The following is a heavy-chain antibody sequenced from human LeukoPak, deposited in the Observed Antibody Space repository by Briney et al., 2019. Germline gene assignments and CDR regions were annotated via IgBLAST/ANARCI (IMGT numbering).Heavy chain of an antibody. J-gene: IGHJ3*02. Sequence: GGSLRLSCAISGFTFSSYSMNWVRQAPGKGVEWVSSMSSSSSYIYYADSVKVRFTISKDNAKNSLYLQMNSLRAEDTAVYYCARESYSSSWYAGSGDGFDIWGQGTMVTVSS. V-gene: IGHV3-21*01. CDR2: MSSSSSYI. CDR1: GFTFSSYS. CDR3: ARESYSSSWYAGSGDGFDI. D-gene: IGHD6-13*01.